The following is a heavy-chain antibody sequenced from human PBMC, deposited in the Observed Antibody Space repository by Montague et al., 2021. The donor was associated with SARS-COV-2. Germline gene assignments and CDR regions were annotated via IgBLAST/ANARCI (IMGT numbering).Heavy chain of an antibody. Sequence: TLSLTCTVSGDSINSASYYWSWIRQPPGKGLEWIGFIYYSGSTYYNPSLRSRLAISVDTSTNQFSLRLSSVTAADTAVYFCASMVGNYHYCMDYWGQGTLVTVSS. J-gene: IGHJ4*02. V-gene: IGHV4-31*03. CDR2: IYYSGST. CDR1: GDSINSASYY. D-gene: IGHD4/OR15-4a*01. CDR3: ASMVGNYHYCMDY.